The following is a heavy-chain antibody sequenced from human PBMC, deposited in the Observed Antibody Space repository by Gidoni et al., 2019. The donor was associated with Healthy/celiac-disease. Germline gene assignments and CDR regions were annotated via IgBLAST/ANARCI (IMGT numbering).Heavy chain of an antibody. CDR3: ARDLVGATKYYYMDV. V-gene: IGHV3-74*01. CDR1: RFPFSSYW. CDR2: INSDGSST. J-gene: IGHJ6*03. D-gene: IGHD1-26*01. Sequence: EVQLVESGVGLVQPGGSLRLSCAASRFPFSSYWMHWVRQAPGKGLVWVSRINSDGSSTSDADSVKGRFTISRDNAKNTLYLQMNSLRAEDTAVYYCARDLVGATKYYYMDVWGKGTTVTVSS.